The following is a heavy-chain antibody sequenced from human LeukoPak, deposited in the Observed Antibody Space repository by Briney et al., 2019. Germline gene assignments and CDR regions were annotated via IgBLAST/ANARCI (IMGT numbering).Heavy chain of an antibody. V-gene: IGHV3-53*01. CDR3: ARGRDYDSSGYRPSYYAMDV. CDR2: MYSGGST. D-gene: IGHD3-22*01. CDR1: GFTVSSNY. Sequence: GGSLRLSCAASGFTVSSNYMNWVRQTPGKGLEWVSVMYSGGSTNYADSVRGRFIISRDNSENTVYLQMNSLRADDTAVYYCARGRDYDSSGYRPSYYAMDVWGQGTTVTVSS. J-gene: IGHJ6*02.